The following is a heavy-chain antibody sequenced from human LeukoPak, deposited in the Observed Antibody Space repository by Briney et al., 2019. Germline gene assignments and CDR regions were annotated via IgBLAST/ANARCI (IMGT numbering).Heavy chain of an antibody. D-gene: IGHD1-26*01. Sequence: GGSLRLSCATSGFTADNYGMHWVRQAPGKGLEGVSGISWNSGSIGYADSVKGRFTISRDNAKNSLYLQMNSLRAEDTALYYCAKVHRYSGSSFDYWGQGTLVTVSS. J-gene: IGHJ4*02. V-gene: IGHV3-9*02. CDR1: GFTADNYG. CDR2: ISWNSGSI. CDR3: AKVHRYSGSSFDY.